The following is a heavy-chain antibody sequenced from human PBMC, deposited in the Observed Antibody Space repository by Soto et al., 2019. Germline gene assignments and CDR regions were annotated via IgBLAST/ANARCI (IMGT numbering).Heavy chain of an antibody. Sequence: QGQLVQSGAGVKKPGSSVKVSCKASGDTFSSYAINWVRQAPGQGLEWMGGIIPMFGTANYAQKFKGRVTITAGESTSTVYMELSSLRSEDTAVYYCARVGPAHYYDSSGYYSPLDYWGQGTLVTVSS. J-gene: IGHJ4*01. CDR2: IIPMFGTA. CDR3: ARVGPAHYYDSSGYYSPLDY. CDR1: GDTFSSYA. V-gene: IGHV1-69*01. D-gene: IGHD3-22*01.